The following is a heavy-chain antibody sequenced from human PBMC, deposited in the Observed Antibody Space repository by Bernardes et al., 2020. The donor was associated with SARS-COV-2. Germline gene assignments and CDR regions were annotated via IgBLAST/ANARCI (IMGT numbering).Heavy chain of an antibody. CDR3: ARAPSDYYGMDV. Sequence: ASVKVSCKASKYTFSNYYIHWVRQAPGQGLEWMGIIDAIGGTTRYAQNFQGRVTMTRDTSTSTVYMDLSSLRSEDTAVYYCARAPSDYYGMDVWGQGTTVTVSS. J-gene: IGHJ6*02. V-gene: IGHV1-46*01. CDR2: IDAIGGTT. CDR1: KYTFSNYY.